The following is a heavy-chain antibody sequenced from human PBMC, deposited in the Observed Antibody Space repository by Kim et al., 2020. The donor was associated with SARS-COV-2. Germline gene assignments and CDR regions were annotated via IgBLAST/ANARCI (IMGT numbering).Heavy chain of an antibody. Sequence: KGRFTISRANSKNTLYLQMNSLRAEDMAVYYCAKGDYDILTGYPLYYFDYWGQGTLVTVSS. V-gene: IGHV3-23*01. J-gene: IGHJ4*02. CDR3: AKGDYDILTGYPLYYFDY. D-gene: IGHD3-9*01.